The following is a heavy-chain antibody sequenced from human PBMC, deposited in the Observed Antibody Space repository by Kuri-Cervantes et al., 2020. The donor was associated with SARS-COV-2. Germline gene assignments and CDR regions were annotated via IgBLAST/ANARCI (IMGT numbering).Heavy chain of an antibody. CDR3: ARVGGNWELPFDY. CDR2: IYYSGGT. D-gene: IGHD3-10*01. V-gene: IGHV4-61*01. J-gene: IGHJ4*02. CDR1: GGSVSSGSYY. Sequence: GSLRLSCTVSGGSVSSGSYYWSWIRQPPGKGLEWIGYIYYSGGTNYNPSLKSRVTISVDTSKNQFSLKLSSVTAADTAVYYCARVGGNWELPFDYWGQGTLVTVSS.